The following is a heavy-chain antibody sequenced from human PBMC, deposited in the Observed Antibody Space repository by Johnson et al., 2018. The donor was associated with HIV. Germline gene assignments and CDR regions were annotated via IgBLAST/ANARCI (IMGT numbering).Heavy chain of an antibody. J-gene: IGHJ3*02. CDR2: IKQDGTEK. CDR1: GFTFNSYW. V-gene: IGHV3-7*01. D-gene: IGHD6-13*01. CDR3: AKDLLSSSWFHDAFDI. Sequence: EVQLVESGGGLVKPGGSLRLSCAVSGFTFNSYWMSWVRQAPGKGLEWVANIKQDGTEKYYVDSMKGRFTISRDNAKNSLYLQMNSLRAEDTAVYYCAKDLLSSSWFHDAFDIWGQGTMVTVSS.